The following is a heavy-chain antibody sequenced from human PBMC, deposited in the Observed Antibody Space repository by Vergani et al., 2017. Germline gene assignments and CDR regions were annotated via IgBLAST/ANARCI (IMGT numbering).Heavy chain of an antibody. Sequence: VQLVESGGGLVKPGGSLRLSCTASGFIFSTYAMSWVRQAPGKGLEWVSGISASGAPTYYADSVKGRVTISRDNSKNTLYLQMNSLRVEDTAVYYCAGPHYYDSSGLGAFDIWGQGTMVTVSS. D-gene: IGHD3-22*01. J-gene: IGHJ3*02. V-gene: IGHV3-23*04. CDR2: ISASGAPT. CDR3: AGPHYYDSSGLGAFDI. CDR1: GFIFSTYA.